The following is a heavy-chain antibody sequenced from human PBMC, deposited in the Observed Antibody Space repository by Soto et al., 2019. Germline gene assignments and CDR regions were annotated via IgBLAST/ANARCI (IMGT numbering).Heavy chain of an antibody. J-gene: IGHJ4*02. CDR1: GYSIISSNW. CDR3: ARREIQGPIDY. D-gene: IGHD1-26*01. CDR2: IYYSGTT. Sequence: PSETLSLTCAVSGYSIISSNWLGWIRQPPGKGLEWIGYIYYSGTTYYNPSLKSRVTMSVDTSKNQFSLKLTSVTAVDTAVYYCARREIQGPIDYWGQGTLVTVSS. V-gene: IGHV4-28*01.